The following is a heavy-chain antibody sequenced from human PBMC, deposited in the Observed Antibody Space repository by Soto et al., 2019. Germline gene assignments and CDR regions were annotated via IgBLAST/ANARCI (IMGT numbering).Heavy chain of an antibody. V-gene: IGHV3-15*01. CDR3: TSELTAGRGGKWFDP. Sequence: PGGSLRLSCAASGFTFSNAWMSWVRQAPGKGLEWVGRIKSKTDGGTTDYAAPVKGRFTISRDDSKNTLYLQMNSLKTEDTAVYYCTSELTAGRGGKWFDPWGQGTLVTVSS. CDR1: GFTFSNAW. D-gene: IGHD2-21*02. J-gene: IGHJ5*02. CDR2: IKSKTDGGTT.